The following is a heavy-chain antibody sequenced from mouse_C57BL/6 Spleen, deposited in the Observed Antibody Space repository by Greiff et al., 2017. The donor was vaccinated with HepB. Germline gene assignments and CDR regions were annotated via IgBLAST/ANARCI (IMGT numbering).Heavy chain of an antibody. CDR3: ARLGPTPFAY. V-gene: IGHV1-52*01. D-gene: IGHD5-1*01. CDR1: GYTFTSYW. Sequence: VELQQPGAELVRPGSSVKLSCKASGYTFTSYWMHWVKQRPIQGLEWIGNIDPSDSETHYNQKFKDKATLTVDKSSSTAYMQLSSLTSEDSAVYYCARLGPTPFAYWGQGTLVTVSA. J-gene: IGHJ3*01. CDR2: IDPSDSET.